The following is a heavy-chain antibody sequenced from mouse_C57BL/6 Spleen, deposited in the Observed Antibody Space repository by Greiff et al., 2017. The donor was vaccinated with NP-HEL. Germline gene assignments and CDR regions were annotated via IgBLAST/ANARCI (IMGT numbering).Heavy chain of an antibody. Sequence: QVQLQQSGAELVRPGTSVKVSCKASGYAFTNYLIEWVKQRPGQGLEWIGVINPGSGGTNYNEKFKGKATLTADKSSSTAYMQLSSLTSEDSAVYFCASWGSFAYWGQGTLVTVSA. CDR1: GYAFTNYL. CDR3: ASWGSFAY. CDR2: INPGSGGT. V-gene: IGHV1-54*01. J-gene: IGHJ3*01.